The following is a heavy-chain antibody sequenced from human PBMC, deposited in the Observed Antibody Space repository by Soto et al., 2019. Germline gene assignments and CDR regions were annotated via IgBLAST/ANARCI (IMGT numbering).Heavy chain of an antibody. D-gene: IGHD1-26*01. Sequence: PSETLSLTCDVSGDTISTGGYTWAWIRQPPGKALEWIGHTYHSGNPYYNPSLKSRVTISVDTSKNQFSLKLSSVTAADTAVYYCARPSASYLYHFDYWGQGTLVTVSS. J-gene: IGHJ4*02. CDR3: ARPSASYLYHFDY. CDR1: GDTISTGGYT. CDR2: TYHSGNP. V-gene: IGHV4-30-2*01.